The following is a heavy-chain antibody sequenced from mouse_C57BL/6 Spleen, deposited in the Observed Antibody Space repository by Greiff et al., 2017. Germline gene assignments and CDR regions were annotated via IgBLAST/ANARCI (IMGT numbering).Heavy chain of an antibody. J-gene: IGHJ2*01. V-gene: IGHV3-6*01. CDR3: ARDDYDWYYFDY. CDR2: ISYDGSN. CDR1: GYSITSGYY. Sequence: EVKLQESGPGLVKPSQSLSLTCSVTGYSITSGYYWNWIRQFPGNKLEWMGYISYDGSNNYNPSLKNRISITRDTSKNQFFLKLNSVTTEDTATYYCARDDYDWYYFDYWGQGTTLTVSS. D-gene: IGHD2-4*01.